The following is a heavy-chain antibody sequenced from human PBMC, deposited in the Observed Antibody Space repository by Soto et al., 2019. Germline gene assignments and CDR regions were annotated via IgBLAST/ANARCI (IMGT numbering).Heavy chain of an antibody. V-gene: IGHV2-70*01. Sequence: SGPTLVNPTQTLTLTCTFSGFSLSTSGMCVSWIRQPPGKALEWLALIDWDDDNYYSTSLKTRLTISKDTSKNQVVLTMTNMDPVDTATYYCAXLGRYYDSSGYHLPFDFWGQGTLVTVS. J-gene: IGHJ4*02. D-gene: IGHD3-22*01. CDR3: AXLGRYYDSSGYHLPFDF. CDR1: GFSLSTSGMC. CDR2: IDWDDDN.